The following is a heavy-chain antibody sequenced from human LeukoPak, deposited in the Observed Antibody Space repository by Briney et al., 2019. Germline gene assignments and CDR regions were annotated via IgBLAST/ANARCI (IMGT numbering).Heavy chain of an antibody. CDR2: ISSSSSYI. CDR3: ARDRYCSGGSCYPLDY. Sequence: GGSLRLSCAASGFTFSSYSMNWVRQAPGKGLEWVSSISSSSSYIYYADSVKGRFTISRDNAKNSLYLQMNSLGAEDTAVYYCARDRYCSGGSCYPLDYWGQGTLVTVSS. CDR1: GFTFSSYS. D-gene: IGHD2-15*01. J-gene: IGHJ4*02. V-gene: IGHV3-21*01.